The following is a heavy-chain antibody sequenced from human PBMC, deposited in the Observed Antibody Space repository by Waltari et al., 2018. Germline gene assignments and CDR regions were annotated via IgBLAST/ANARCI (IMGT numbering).Heavy chain of an antibody. CDR2: TYYRSKWYN. D-gene: IGHD3-22*01. CDR3: ARVYTMIADAFDI. J-gene: IGHJ3*02. V-gene: IGHV6-1*01. Sequence: QVQLQQSGPGLVKPSQTLSLTCAISGASVSSNSAAWNWIRQSPSNGLELLGRTYYRSKWYNDYAVSVKSRITINPDTSKNQFSLQLNSVTPEDTAVYYCARVYTMIADAFDIWGQGTMVTVSS. CDR1: GASVSSNSAA.